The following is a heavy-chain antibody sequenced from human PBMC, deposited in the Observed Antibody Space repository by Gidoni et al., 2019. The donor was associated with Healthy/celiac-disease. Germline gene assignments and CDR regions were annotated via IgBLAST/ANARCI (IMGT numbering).Heavy chain of an antibody. CDR1: GFTFSSYW. CDR2: IKQDGSEK. J-gene: IGHJ2*01. Sequence: EVQLVESGGGLVQLGGSLRLSCAASGFTFSSYWMSWARQAPGKGLEGEANIKQDGSEKYYVDSVKGRFTISRDNAKNSLYLQMNSLRAEDTAVYYCARPRNRDGLRFLEWLLVDWYFDLWGRGTLVTVSS. CDR3: ARPRNRDGLRFLEWLLVDWYFDL. D-gene: IGHD3-3*01. V-gene: IGHV3-7*01.